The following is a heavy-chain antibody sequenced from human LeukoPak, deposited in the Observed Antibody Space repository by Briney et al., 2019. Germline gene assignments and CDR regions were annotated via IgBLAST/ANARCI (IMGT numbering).Heavy chain of an antibody. J-gene: IGHJ4*02. CDR2: IYIDGSRT. CDR1: GFTFSSYW. CDR3: VRDGRGDYPKFDY. Sequence: PGGSLRLSCAASGFTFSSYWMHWVRQAPGKGLVLVSRIYIDGSRTTYADSVKGRFTISRDNAKNTLYLQMNSLRAEDTAVYYCVRDGRGDYPKFDYWGQGTLVTVSS. V-gene: IGHV3-74*01. D-gene: IGHD4-17*01.